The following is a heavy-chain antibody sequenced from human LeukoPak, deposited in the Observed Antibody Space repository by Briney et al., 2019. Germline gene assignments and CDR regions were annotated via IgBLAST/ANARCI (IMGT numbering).Heavy chain of an antibody. CDR2: ISSSSSII. Sequence: GGSLRLSCAASGFTFSSYNMNWVRQAPGKGLEWVSYISSSSSIIYYADSVKGRFTISRDNAKNSLYLQMDSLRDEDTAVYYCARDDALIRGDYYGMDVWGQGTLVTVSS. CDR1: GFTFSSYN. CDR3: ARDDALIRGDYYGMDV. J-gene: IGHJ6*02. V-gene: IGHV3-48*02.